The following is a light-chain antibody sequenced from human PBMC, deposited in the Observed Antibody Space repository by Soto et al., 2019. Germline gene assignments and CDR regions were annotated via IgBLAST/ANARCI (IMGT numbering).Light chain of an antibody. CDR3: QQYYRTPPLT. CDR2: WAS. CDR1: KSILYSSNNKNY. J-gene: IGKJ4*01. Sequence: DIVMTQSPDSLAVSLGERATINCKSSKSILYSSNNKNYLAWYQQKPGQPPKLLIYWASTRESGVPDRFSGSGSGTEFTLTISSLQAEDVAVYYCQQYYRTPPLTFGVGTKVEIK. V-gene: IGKV4-1*01.